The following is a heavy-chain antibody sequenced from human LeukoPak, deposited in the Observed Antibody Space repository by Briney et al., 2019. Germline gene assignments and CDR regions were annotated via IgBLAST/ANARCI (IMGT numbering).Heavy chain of an antibody. CDR3: ARGKTPAVTTPFDY. J-gene: IGHJ4*02. Sequence: GGSLRLSCAASGFTFSSYWMHWVRQAPGKGLVWVSRINSDGSSTSYANSVKGRFTISRDNAKNTLYLQMNSLRAEDTAVYYCARGKTPAVTTPFDYWGQGTLVTVSS. D-gene: IGHD4-17*01. CDR1: GFTFSSYW. CDR2: INSDGSST. V-gene: IGHV3-74*01.